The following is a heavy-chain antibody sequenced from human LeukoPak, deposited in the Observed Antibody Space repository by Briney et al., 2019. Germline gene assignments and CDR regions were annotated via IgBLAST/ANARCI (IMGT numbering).Heavy chain of an antibody. V-gene: IGHV4-61*02. D-gene: IGHD6-13*01. J-gene: IGHJ5*02. CDR2: IYTSGST. CDR3: ARGIAAAHWFDP. CDR1: GGSISSGSYY. Sequence: SETLSLTCTVSGGSISSGSYYWSWIRQPAGKGLEWIGRIYTSGSTNYNPSLKSRVTISVDTSKNQFSLKLSSVTAADTAVYYCARGIAAAHWFDPWGQGTLVTVSS.